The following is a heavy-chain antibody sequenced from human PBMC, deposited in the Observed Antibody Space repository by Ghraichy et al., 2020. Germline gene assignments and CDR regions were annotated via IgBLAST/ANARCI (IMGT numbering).Heavy chain of an antibody. CDR1: GYTFTSYD. D-gene: IGHD4/OR15-4a*01. J-gene: IGHJ6*02. Sequence: ASVKVSCKASGYTFTSYDINWVRQATGQGLEWMGWMNPNSGNTGYAQKFQGRVTMTRNTSISTAYMELSSLRSEDTAVYYCARGSWEAMVLYYYYGMDVWGQGTTVTVSS. V-gene: IGHV1-8*01. CDR3: ARGSWEAMVLYYYYGMDV. CDR2: MNPNSGNT.